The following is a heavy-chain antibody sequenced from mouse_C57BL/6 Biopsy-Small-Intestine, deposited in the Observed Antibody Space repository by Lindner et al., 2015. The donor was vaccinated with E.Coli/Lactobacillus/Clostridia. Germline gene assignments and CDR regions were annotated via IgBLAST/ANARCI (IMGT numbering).Heavy chain of an antibody. CDR3: ARGGYGSSRRYYFDY. CDR1: GYAFSSFW. J-gene: IGHJ2*01. CDR2: IYPGDGDT. D-gene: IGHD1-1*01. Sequence: VQLQESGAELVKPGASVKISCKASGYAFSSFWMNWVKQRPGKGLEWIGQIYPGDGDTNYNGKFKGKATLTADKSSSTAYMQLSSLTSEDSAVYFCARGGYGSSRRYYFDYWGQGTTLTVSS. V-gene: IGHV1-80*01.